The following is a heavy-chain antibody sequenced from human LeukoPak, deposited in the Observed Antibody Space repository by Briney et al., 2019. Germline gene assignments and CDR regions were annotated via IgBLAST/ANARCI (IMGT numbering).Heavy chain of an antibody. J-gene: IGHJ5*02. D-gene: IGHD2-21*02. Sequence: PGGSLGLSCAASGFNFSNYDIHWVRQAPGRGLEWVAFIRYDGSDKYYADSVKGRFTISRDNSKNTLYLQMNSLRTEDTAVYYCAKGDTSWGQGTLVTVSS. V-gene: IGHV3-30*02. CDR3: AKGDTS. CDR2: IRYDGSDK. CDR1: GFNFSNYD.